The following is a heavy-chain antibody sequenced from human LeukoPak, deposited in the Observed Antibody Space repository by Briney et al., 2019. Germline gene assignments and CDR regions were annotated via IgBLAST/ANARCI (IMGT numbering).Heavy chain of an antibody. J-gene: IGHJ4*02. CDR2: IYYSGST. CDR1: GGSISSYY. V-gene: IGHV4-59*08. CDR3: AMTTVVTRITDY. Sequence: SETLSLTCVVSGGSISSYYWSWIRQPPGKGLEWIGYIYYSGSTNYNPSLKSRVTISVDTSKNQFSLKLSSVTAADTAVYYCAMTTVVTRITDYWGQGALVTVSS. D-gene: IGHD4-23*01.